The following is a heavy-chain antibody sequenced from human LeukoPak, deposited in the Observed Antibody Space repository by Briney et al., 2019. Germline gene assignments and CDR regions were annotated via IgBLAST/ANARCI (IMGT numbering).Heavy chain of an antibody. V-gene: IGHV4-30-4*01. D-gene: IGHD5-24*01. CDR1: GGSISSSSYY. Sequence: PSETLSLTCAVSGGSISSSSYYWSWIRQPPGKGLEWIGYIYYSGSTYYNPSLKSRVTISVDTSKNQFSLKLSSVTAADTAVYYCASGDGWQGVFDYWGQGTLVTVSS. CDR3: ASGDGWQGVFDY. CDR2: IYYSGST. J-gene: IGHJ4*02.